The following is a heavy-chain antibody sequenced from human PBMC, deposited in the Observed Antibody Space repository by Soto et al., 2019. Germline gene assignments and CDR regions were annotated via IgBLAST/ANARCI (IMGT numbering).Heavy chain of an antibody. CDR3: ARELPPDL. Sequence: GGSLRLSCSASGFPVNSKYMNWVRQAPGEGLEWVSIIWSAGLTYYADSVRGRFTISRDISKNILFLQMNNLRAEDSAIDYSARELPPDLWGQGTRVTVSS. CDR2: IWSAGLT. D-gene: IGHD2-15*01. V-gene: IGHV3-53*01. J-gene: IGHJ5*02. CDR1: GFPVNSKY.